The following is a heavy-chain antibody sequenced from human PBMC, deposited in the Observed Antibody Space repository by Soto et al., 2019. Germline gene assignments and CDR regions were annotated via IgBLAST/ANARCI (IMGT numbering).Heavy chain of an antibody. CDR2: ISYDGSNK. V-gene: IGHV3-30*18. CDR3: AKNSGYSYGFATDC. D-gene: IGHD5-18*01. J-gene: IGHJ4*02. CDR1: GFTFSSYV. Sequence: QVQLVESGGGVVQPGRSLRLSCAASGFTFSSYVMHWVRQAPGKGLEWVALISYDGSNKYYADSVKGRFTISRDNSKNTLYLQMNSLRAEGTAVYYCAKNSGYSYGFATDCWGQGTLVTVSS.